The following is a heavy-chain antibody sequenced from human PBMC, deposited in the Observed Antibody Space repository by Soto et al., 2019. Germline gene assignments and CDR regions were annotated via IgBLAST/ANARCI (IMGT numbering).Heavy chain of an antibody. CDR2: ISSSGSTI. J-gene: IGHJ5*02. V-gene: IGHV3-48*03. CDR3: ARAPMATIKNWFDP. D-gene: IGHD5-12*01. CDR1: GFTFSSYE. Sequence: PGGSLRLSCAASGFTFSSYEMNWVRRAPGKGLEWVSYISSSGSTIYYADSVKGRFTISRDNAKNSLYLQMNSLRAEDTAVYYCARAPMATIKNWFDPWGQGTLVTVSS.